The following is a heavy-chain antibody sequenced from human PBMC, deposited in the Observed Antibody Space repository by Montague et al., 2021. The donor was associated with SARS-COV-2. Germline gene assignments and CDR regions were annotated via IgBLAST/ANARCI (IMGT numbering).Heavy chain of an antibody. J-gene: IGHJ6*02. Sequence: SETLSLTCSVSGGSISGYYWSWIRQPPGKGLEWIGYIYYSGSTNYNPSLKSRVTLSVDTSKNQFSLKLSSVTAADTAVYYCARAGQQLARYYYYGMDVWGQGTTVTVSS. CDR1: GGSISGYY. CDR2: IYYSGST. V-gene: IGHV4-59*01. CDR3: ARAGQQLARYYYYGMDV. D-gene: IGHD6-13*01.